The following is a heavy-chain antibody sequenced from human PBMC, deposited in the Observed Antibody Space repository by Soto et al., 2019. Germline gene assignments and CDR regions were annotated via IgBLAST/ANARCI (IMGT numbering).Heavy chain of an antibody. Sequence: SETLSLTCTVSGYSISSGYYWGWIRQPPGKGLEWIGYMYYSGSTNYNPSLKSRVTISVDTSKNQFSLKLSSVTAADTAVYYCARDAGGPADYWGQGTLVTVSS. CDR1: GYSISSGYY. V-gene: IGHV4-38-2*02. J-gene: IGHJ4*02. CDR3: ARDAGGPADY. D-gene: IGHD2-15*01. CDR2: MYYSGST.